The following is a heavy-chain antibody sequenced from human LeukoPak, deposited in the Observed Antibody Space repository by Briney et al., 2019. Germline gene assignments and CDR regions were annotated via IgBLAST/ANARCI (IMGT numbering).Heavy chain of an antibody. V-gene: IGHV1-2*02. Sequence: ASVKVSCKASGYTFTGYYMHWVRQAPGQGLEWMGWNNPNSGGTNYAQKFQGRVTMTRDTSISTAYMELSRLRSDDTAVYYCARGDYGDIENFDYWGQGTLVTVSS. D-gene: IGHD4-17*01. J-gene: IGHJ4*02. CDR1: GYTFTGYY. CDR3: ARGDYGDIENFDY. CDR2: NNPNSGGT.